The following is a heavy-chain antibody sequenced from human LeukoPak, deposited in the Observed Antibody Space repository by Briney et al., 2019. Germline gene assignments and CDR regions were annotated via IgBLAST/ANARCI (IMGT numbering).Heavy chain of an antibody. Sequence: SETLSLTCAVSGGSISSSNWWSWVRQPPGKGLEWIGEIYHSGSTNYNPSLKSRVTISVDKSKNQFSLKLSSVTAADTAVYYCARGFDSYGPDDAFDIWGQGTMVTVSS. CDR2: IYHSGST. CDR3: ARGFDSYGPDDAFDI. D-gene: IGHD5-18*01. J-gene: IGHJ3*02. CDR1: GGSISSSNW. V-gene: IGHV4-4*02.